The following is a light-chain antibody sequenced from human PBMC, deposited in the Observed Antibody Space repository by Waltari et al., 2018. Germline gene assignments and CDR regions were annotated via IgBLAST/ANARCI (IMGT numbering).Light chain of an antibody. J-gene: IGKJ1*01. CDR3: MQGTHWPPT. CDR1: QSLVYSDGNTY. Sequence: DVVMTQSPLSLPVTLGQPASISCRSSQSLVYSDGNTYLNWFQQRPGHSPRRLIYKVSNRDSGVPDRFSGSGSGTDFTLEISRVEAEDVGVYFCMQGTHWPPTFGQGTKVEVK. V-gene: IGKV2-30*01. CDR2: KVS.